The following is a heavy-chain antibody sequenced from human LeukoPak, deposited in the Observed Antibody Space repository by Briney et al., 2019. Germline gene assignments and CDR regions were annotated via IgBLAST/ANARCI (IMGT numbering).Heavy chain of an antibody. J-gene: IGHJ2*01. CDR1: GGSISSSSYY. Sequence: SETLSLTCTVSGGSISSSSYYWGWIRQPPGKGLEWIGSIYYSGSTYYNPSLKSRVTISVDTSKNQFSLKLSSVTAADTAVYYCARDRVDIVVVPAAPEGYFDLWGRGTLVTVSS. CDR3: ARDRVDIVVVPAAPEGYFDL. CDR2: IYYSGST. V-gene: IGHV4-39*07. D-gene: IGHD2-2*01.